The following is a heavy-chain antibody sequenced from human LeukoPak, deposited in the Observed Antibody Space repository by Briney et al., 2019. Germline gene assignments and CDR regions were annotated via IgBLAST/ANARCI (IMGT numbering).Heavy chain of an antibody. CDR2: IYYSGST. V-gene: IGHV4-30-4*01. J-gene: IGHJ4*02. D-gene: IGHD3-10*01. Sequence: SSQTPSLTCTVSGGSISSGDYYWSWIRQPPGKGLEWIGYIYYSGSTYYNPSLKSRVTISVDTSKNQFSLKLSSVTAADTAVYYCARGAMVRGVIPRFDYWGQGTLVTVSS. CDR1: GGSISSGDYY. CDR3: ARGAMVRGVIPRFDY.